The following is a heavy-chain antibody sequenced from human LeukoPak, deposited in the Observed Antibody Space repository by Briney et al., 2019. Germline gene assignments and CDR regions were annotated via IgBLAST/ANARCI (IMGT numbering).Heavy chain of an antibody. CDR1: GFTFSSYA. CDR2: ISGSGGST. D-gene: IGHD3-22*01. V-gene: IGHV3-23*01. J-gene: IGHJ4*02. Sequence: GGSLRLSCAASGFTFSSYAMSWVRQAPGKGLEWVSAISGSGGSTYYADSVKGRFTISRDNSKNTLYLQMNSLRAEDTAVYYCAKRAYYYDSSGYYFDYWGQGTLFTVSS. CDR3: AKRAYYYDSSGYYFDY.